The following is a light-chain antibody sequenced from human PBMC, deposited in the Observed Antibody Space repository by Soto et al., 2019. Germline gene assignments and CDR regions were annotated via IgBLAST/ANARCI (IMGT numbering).Light chain of an antibody. J-gene: IGKJ3*01. CDR3: QQLNSYP. CDR1: QGISSY. V-gene: IGKV1-9*01. Sequence: DIQLTQSPSFLSASVGDRVTITCRASQGISSYLAWYQQKPGKAPKLLIYAASTLQSGVRSRFSGSGSGTEFTLTISSLQPEDFATYYCQQLNSYPFGPGTKVDIK. CDR2: AAS.